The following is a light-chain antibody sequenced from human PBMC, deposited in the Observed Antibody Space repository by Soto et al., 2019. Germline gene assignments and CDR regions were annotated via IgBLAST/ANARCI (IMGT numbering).Light chain of an antibody. CDR1: QSLAYSDGNTY. CDR2: KVS. Sequence: DVVMTQSPLSLPVTLGQPASISCRSSQSLAYSDGNTYLNWFQQRPGQSPRRLIYKVSNRDSGVPDRFSGSGSDTDFTLNISRVEADDVGVYFCMQGTHWPPYTFGQGVKLEIK. V-gene: IGKV2-30*01. CDR3: MQGTHWPPYT. J-gene: IGKJ2*01.